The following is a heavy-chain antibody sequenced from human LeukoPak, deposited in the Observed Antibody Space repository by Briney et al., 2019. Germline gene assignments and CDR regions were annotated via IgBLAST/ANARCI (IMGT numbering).Heavy chain of an antibody. J-gene: IGHJ6*02. V-gene: IGHV4-39*07. CDR2: IYYSGST. CDR3: ARANYDILTGYFGSYYYYGVDV. CDR1: GGSISSSSYY. Sequence: PSETLSLTCTVSGGSISSSSYYWGWIRQPPGKGLEWIGSIYYSGSTYYNPSLKSRVTISVDTSKNQFSLKLSSVTAADTAVYYCARANYDILTGYFGSYYYYGVDVWGQGTTVTVSS. D-gene: IGHD3-9*01.